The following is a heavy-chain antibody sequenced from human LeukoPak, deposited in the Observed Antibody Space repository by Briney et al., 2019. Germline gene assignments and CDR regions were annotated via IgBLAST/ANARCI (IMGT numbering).Heavy chain of an antibody. J-gene: IGHJ4*02. CDR1: GFTFSSYA. Sequence: GGSLRLSCAAPGFTFSSYAMSWVRQAPGKGLEWVSAISGSGDSIYYADSVKGRFTISRGNPKNTVSLQMSSLRAGDTAVYYCAKGAYYHDRSGYYLLDYWGQGTLVTVSS. CDR2: ISGSGDSI. V-gene: IGHV3-23*01. CDR3: AKGAYYHDRSGYYLLDY. D-gene: IGHD3-22*01.